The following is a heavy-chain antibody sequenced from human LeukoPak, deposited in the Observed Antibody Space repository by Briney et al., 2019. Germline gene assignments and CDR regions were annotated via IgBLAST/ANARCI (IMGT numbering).Heavy chain of an antibody. Sequence: GGSLRLSCAASGFTFSSYSMNWVRQAPGKGLEWVSSISSSSSYIYYADSVKGRFTISRDNAKNSLYLQMNSLRAEDTAVYYCARGSTAAAGRVDPWGQGTLVTVSS. CDR3: ARGSTAAAGRVDP. CDR2: ISSSSSYI. V-gene: IGHV3-21*01. D-gene: IGHD6-13*01. J-gene: IGHJ5*02. CDR1: GFTFSSYS.